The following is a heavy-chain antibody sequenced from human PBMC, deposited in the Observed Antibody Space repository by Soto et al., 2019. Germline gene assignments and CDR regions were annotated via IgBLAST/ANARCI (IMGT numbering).Heavy chain of an antibody. D-gene: IGHD2-2*01. V-gene: IGHV4-39*01. CDR2: IYYSGST. J-gene: IGHJ4*02. CDR1: GASISSSSYY. Sequence: QVQMQESGPGQVKPPESLSLTCNVAGASISSSSYYWVWIRQSPGQGLEWIGTIYYSGSTYYNPSLKSRVTMSLDTAKNQFSLNLSSVTAADSGIYYCARGYVRATAYFDAWGQGSPVIVSS. CDR3: ARGYVRATAYFDA.